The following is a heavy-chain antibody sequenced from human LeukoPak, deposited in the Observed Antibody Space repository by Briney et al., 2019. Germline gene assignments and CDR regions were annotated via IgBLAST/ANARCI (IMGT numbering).Heavy chain of an antibody. CDR3: ARENSGSYREFDY. CDR1: GGSISSYY. Sequence: PSETLSLICTVSGGSISSYYWSWIRQPAGKGLKWTGRIYTSGSTNYNASLKSRVSMSVDTSKNQFSLKLSSVTAADTAVFYCARENSGSYREFDYLGQGTLVTVSS. V-gene: IGHV4-4*07. J-gene: IGHJ4*02. CDR2: IYTSGST. D-gene: IGHD1-26*01.